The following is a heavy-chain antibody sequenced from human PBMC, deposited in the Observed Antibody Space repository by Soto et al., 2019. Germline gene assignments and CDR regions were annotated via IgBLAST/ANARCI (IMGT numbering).Heavy chain of an antibody. V-gene: IGHV4-30-2*02. CDR1: GGSISSGGYS. CDR2: IYHSGST. J-gene: IGHJ6*02. CDR3: AALYITGTTGTDV. Sequence: SETLSLTCAVSGGSISSGGYSWSWIRQPPGKGLEWIGYIYHSGSTYYNPSLKSRVTISVDTSKNQFSLKLSSVTAADTAVYYCAALYITGTTGTDVWGQGTTVTVSS. D-gene: IGHD1-20*01.